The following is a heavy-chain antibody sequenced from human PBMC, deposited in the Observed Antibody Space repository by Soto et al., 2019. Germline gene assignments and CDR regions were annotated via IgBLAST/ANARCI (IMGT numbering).Heavy chain of an antibody. D-gene: IGHD4-17*01. V-gene: IGHV5-51*01. Sequence: GESLKISCKCSGYSFTSYWIGWVRQMPGKGLEGMGVIYPGYSDTRYSASFQGQVTISADKSISTAFLQWSSLMASDNAMYYCARSGGDYVSWQNYYYYGMDVWGQGTTVTVSS. CDR1: GYSFTSYW. CDR2: IYPGYSDT. CDR3: ARSGGDYVSWQNYYYYGMDV. J-gene: IGHJ6*02.